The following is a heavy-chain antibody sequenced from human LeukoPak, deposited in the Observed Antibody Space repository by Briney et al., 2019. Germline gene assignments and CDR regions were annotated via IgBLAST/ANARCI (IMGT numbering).Heavy chain of an antibody. CDR3: AKDGDALYYYYYMDV. CDR2: ISGSGGST. V-gene: IGHV3-23*01. J-gene: IGHJ6*03. D-gene: IGHD7-27*01. Sequence: GGTLRLSCAASGFTFSSYGMSWVRQAPGKGLEWVSAISGSGGSTYYADSVKGRFTISRDNSKNTLYLQMNSLRAEDTAVYYCAKDGDALYYYYYMDVWGKGTTVTISS. CDR1: GFTFSSYG.